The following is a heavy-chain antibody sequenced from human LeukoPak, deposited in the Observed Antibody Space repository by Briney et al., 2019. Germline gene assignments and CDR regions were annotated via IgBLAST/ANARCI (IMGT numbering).Heavy chain of an antibody. CDR1: GFTFSSYA. Sequence: LAGRSLRLSCAASGFTFSSYAMHWVRQAPGKGLEWVAVISYDGSNKYYADSVKGRFTISRDNSKNTLYLQMNSLRAEDTAVYYCARGVQVTIFGVVIGYGMDVWGQGTTVTVSS. CDR2: ISYDGSNK. D-gene: IGHD3-3*01. CDR3: ARGVQVTIFGVVIGYGMDV. V-gene: IGHV3-30-3*01. J-gene: IGHJ6*02.